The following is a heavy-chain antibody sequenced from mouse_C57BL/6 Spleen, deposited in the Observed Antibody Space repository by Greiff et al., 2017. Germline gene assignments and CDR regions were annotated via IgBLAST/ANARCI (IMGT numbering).Heavy chain of an antibody. CDR3: TGGWEGAHYYAMDY. V-gene: IGHV6-6*01. D-gene: IGHD4-1*01. CDR2: IRNKANNPAT. J-gene: IGHJ4*01. CDR1: GFTFSDAW. Sequence: EVKVEESGGGLVQPGGSMKLSCAASGFTFSDAWMDWVRQSPEKGLEWVAEIRNKANNPATYYAESVKGRFTISRDDSKSSVYLQMNSLRTEDSGIYYCTGGWEGAHYYAMDYWGQGTSVTVSS.